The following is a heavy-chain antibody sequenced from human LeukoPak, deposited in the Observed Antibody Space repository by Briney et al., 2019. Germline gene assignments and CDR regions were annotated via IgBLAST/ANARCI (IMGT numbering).Heavy chain of an antibody. J-gene: IGHJ3*02. V-gene: IGHV4-59*08. CDR1: GGPVSSYY. Sequence: ETLSLTCNVSGGPVSSYYRSWMRPPPEKGLEGIGYSYYSRSTNYNPSLRSRVTISLDTSRNQFSLKLPSVTATDTAVYYCARHECTNGVCYTLAFDIWGRGTMVTVSS. D-gene: IGHD2-8*01. CDR3: ARHECTNGVCYTLAFDI. CDR2: SYYSRST.